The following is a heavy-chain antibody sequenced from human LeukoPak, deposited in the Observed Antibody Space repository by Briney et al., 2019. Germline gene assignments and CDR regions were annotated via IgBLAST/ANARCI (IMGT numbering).Heavy chain of an antibody. J-gene: IGHJ4*02. CDR2: INSDGRST. CDR3: ARGRSGYYVDY. D-gene: IGHD3-3*01. Sequence: GRSLRLSCAASGFTFSSNWMHWVRQAPGKGLVWVSRINSDGRSTGYADSVKGRFTMSRDNAKNTLYLQMNSLRAEDTAVYYCARGRSGYYVDYWGQGTLVTVSS. CDR1: GFTFSSNW. V-gene: IGHV3-74*01.